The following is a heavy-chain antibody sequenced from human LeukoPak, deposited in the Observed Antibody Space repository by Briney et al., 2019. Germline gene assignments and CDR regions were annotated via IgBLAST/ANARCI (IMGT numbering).Heavy chain of an antibody. CDR2: IYFSGST. J-gene: IGHJ5*02. CDR1: GGSISSSNYY. Sequence: SETLSLTCTVSGGSISSSNYYWGWIRQPPGKGLEWIGTIYFSGSTNYNPSLKSRVTISVDTSENQFSLKLISVTAADTAVYYCARHLAAGTGWFDPWGQGTLVTVSS. CDR3: ARHLAAGTGWFDP. D-gene: IGHD6-13*01. V-gene: IGHV4-39*01.